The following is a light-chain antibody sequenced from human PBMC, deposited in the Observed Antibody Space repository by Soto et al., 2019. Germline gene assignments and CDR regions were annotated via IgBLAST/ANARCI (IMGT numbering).Light chain of an antibody. V-gene: IGKV3-20*01. Sequence: ETVLTQSPGTLSLSPGERATLSCRASQSAFSSYLAWFQKKPGQAPRLLIYSASSRATGVPDRFSGSGSGTDFALTISRLEPEDFAVYYCQQYCSSPWTLGQGTKVEIK. CDR1: QSAFSSY. CDR2: SAS. CDR3: QQYCSSPWT. J-gene: IGKJ1*01.